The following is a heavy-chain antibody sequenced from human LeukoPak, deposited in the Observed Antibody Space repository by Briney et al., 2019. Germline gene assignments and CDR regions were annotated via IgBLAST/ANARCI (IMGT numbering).Heavy chain of an antibody. J-gene: IGHJ5*02. CDR1: GGSISSHY. CDR2: IYYSGST. V-gene: IGHV4-59*11. CDR3: ARLEYSSSSRINWFDP. D-gene: IGHD6-6*01. Sequence: SETLSLTCTVSGGSISSHYWSWIRQPPGKGLEWIGYIYYSGSTNYNPSLKSRVTISVDTSKNQFSLKLSSVAAADTAVYYCARLEYSSSSRINWFDPWGRGTLVTVSS.